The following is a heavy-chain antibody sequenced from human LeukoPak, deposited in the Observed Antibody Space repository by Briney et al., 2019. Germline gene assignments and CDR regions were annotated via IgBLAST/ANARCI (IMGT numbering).Heavy chain of an antibody. Sequence: GGSLRLSCAASGFTFSNYSMNWVRQAPGKGLEWVSYISSSGSTIYYADSVKGRFTISRDNAKNSLYLQMNSLRAEDTAVYYCARDVGYYDSSGPLWFDPWGQGTLVTVSS. CDR1: GFTFSNYS. D-gene: IGHD3-22*01. CDR3: ARDVGYYDSSGPLWFDP. J-gene: IGHJ5*02. V-gene: IGHV3-48*04. CDR2: ISSSGSTI.